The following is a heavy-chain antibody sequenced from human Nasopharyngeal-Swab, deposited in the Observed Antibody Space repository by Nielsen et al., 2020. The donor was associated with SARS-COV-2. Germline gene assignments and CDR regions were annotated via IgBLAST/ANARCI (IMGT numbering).Heavy chain of an antibody. CDR3: AREFREAYYDILTGYYMDYYYYMDV. V-gene: IGHV3-33*01. CDR2: IWYDGSNK. J-gene: IGHJ6*03. Sequence: GGSLRLTCAASGFTFSSNGMHWVRQAPGKGREWVAVIWYDGSNKYYADSVKGRFTISRDNSKNTLYLQMNSLRAEDTAVYYCAREFREAYYDILTGYYMDYYYYMDVWGKGTTVTVSS. CDR1: GFTFSSNG. D-gene: IGHD3-9*01.